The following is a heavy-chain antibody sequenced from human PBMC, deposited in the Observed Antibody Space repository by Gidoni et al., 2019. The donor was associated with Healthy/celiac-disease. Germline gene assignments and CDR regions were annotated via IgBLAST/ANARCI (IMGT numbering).Heavy chain of an antibody. V-gene: IGHV3-7*01. J-gene: IGHJ4*02. CDR1: GFTFSSYW. CDR3: ARDLGHDYARPASTGVPGWGY. D-gene: IGHD4-17*01. Sequence: EVQLVESGGGLVQPGGSLRLSCAASGFTFSSYWMSWVRQAPGKVLEWVANIKQDGSEKYYVDSVKGRFTISRDNAKNALYLQMNSLRAEDTAVYYCARDLGHDYARPASTGVPGWGYWGQGTLVTVSS. CDR2: IKQDGSEK.